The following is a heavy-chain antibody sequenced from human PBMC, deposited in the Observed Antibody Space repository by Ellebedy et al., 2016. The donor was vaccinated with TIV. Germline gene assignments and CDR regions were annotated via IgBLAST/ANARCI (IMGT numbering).Heavy chain of an antibody. CDR3: TKDGSGTMNF. D-gene: IGHD1-1*01. J-gene: IGHJ4*02. Sequence: GESLEISCAVSGFTFSTSWMSWVRQAPGQGLEWVANMNGDGNERYYVDSVEGRFTISRDNTRNSLYLQMNSLRADATAVYYCTKDGSGTMNFWGQGTLVTVSS. V-gene: IGHV3-7*01. CDR1: GFTFSTSW. CDR2: MNGDGNER.